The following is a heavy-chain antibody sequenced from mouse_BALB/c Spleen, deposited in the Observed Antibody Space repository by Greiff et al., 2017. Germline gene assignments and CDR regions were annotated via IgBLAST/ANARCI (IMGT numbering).Heavy chain of an antibody. V-gene: IGHV1S137*01. CDR1: GYTFTDYA. CDR2: ISTYYGDA. CDR3: AREGGNYPYYSDY. Sequence: VQLQESGAELVRPGVSVKISCKGSGYTFTDYAMHWVKQSHAKSLEWIGVISTYYGDASYNQKFKGKATMTVDKSSSTAYMELARLTSEDSAIYYCAREGGNYPYYSDYWGQGTTLTVSS. J-gene: IGHJ2*01. D-gene: IGHD2-1*01.